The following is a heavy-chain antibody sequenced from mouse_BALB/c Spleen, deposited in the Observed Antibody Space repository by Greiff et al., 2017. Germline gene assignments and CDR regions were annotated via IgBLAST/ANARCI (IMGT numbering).Heavy chain of an antibody. CDR1: GFSLTSHG. J-gene: IGHJ4*01. Sequence: VKLMESGPGLVAPSQSLSITCTVSGFSLTSHGVHWVRQPPGKGLEWLGVIWAGGSTNYNSALMSRLSISKDNSKSQVFLKMNSLQTDDTAMYYCARDNCGLFYAMDYWGQGTSVTVSS. CDR2: IWAGGST. CDR3: ARDNCGLFYAMDY. V-gene: IGHV2-9*02. D-gene: IGHD4-1*01.